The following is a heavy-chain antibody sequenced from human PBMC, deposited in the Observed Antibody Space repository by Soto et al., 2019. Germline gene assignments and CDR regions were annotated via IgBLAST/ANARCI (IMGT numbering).Heavy chain of an antibody. J-gene: IGHJ6*02. D-gene: IGHD2-2*03. Sequence: ASVKVSCKACGCTFSSYAISWVGQAPGQGREWMGGIIPIFGTANYAQKFQGRVTITADESTSTAYMELSSLRSEDTAVYYCARDGYCSSTSCYLYGMEVWGQGTTVTVSS. CDR2: IIPIFGTA. CDR3: ARDGYCSSTSCYLYGMEV. CDR1: GCTFSSYA. V-gene: IGHV1-69*13.